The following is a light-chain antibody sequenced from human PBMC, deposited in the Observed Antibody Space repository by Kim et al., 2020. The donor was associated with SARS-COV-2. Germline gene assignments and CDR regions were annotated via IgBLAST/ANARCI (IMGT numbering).Light chain of an antibody. J-gene: IGLJ3*02. CDR2: HDS. CDR3: QAYGSGSAARV. V-gene: IGLV3-1*01. Sequence: YELTQPPSVSVSPGQTASITCSGDNLSNKYVSWYQHKPGQSPVLVIYHDSKRPSGIPERFSGSNSGNTATLTITGTQAIDEADYYCQAYGSGSAARVFG. CDR1: NLSNKY.